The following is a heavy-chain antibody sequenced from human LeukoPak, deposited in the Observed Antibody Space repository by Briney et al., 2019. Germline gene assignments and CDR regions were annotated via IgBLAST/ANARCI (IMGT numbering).Heavy chain of an antibody. CDR3: ARENVAVPGGDY. Sequence: GGSLRLSCAASGFTFSSYWMSWVRQAPGKGLEWVANIKQDGSEKYHVDSMKGRFAISRDNTKNSLYLQMSTLRVEDTAVYYCARENVAVPGGDYWGQGTLVTVSS. CDR1: GFTFSSYW. CDR2: IKQDGSEK. V-gene: IGHV3-7*01. D-gene: IGHD6-19*01. J-gene: IGHJ4*02.